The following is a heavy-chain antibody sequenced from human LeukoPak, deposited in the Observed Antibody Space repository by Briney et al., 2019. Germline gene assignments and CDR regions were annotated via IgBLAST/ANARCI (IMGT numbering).Heavy chain of an antibody. CDR3: ARDRLDYGDYPNWFDP. D-gene: IGHD4-17*01. CDR1: GGSISSSSYY. Sequence: PSETLSLTCTVSGGSISSSSYYWSWIRQPPGKGLEWIGYIYYSGSTYYNPSLKSRVTISVDTSKNQFSLKLSSVTAADTAVYYCARDRLDYGDYPNWFDPWGQGTLVTVSS. CDR2: IYYSGST. V-gene: IGHV4-30-4*01. J-gene: IGHJ5*02.